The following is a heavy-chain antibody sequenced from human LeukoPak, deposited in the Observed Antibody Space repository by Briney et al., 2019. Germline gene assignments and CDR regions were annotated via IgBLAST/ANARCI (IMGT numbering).Heavy chain of an antibody. J-gene: IGHJ4*02. CDR2: IYSGGST. D-gene: IGHD3-3*01. CDR3: ARAPNYDFWSGYYWSPFDY. CDR1: GFTVSSNY. Sequence: GGSLRLSCAASGFTVSSNYMSWVRQAPGKGLEWVSVIYSGGSTYYADSVKGRFTISRDNSKNTLYLQMSSLRAEDTAVYYCARAPNYDFWSGYYWSPFDYWGQGTLVTVSS. V-gene: IGHV3-66*01.